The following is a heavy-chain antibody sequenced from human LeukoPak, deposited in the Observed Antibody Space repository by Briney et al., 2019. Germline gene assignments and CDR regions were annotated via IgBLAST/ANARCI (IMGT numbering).Heavy chain of an antibody. J-gene: IGHJ4*02. Sequence: PGGSLRLSCAASGFTVSSNYMSWVRQAPGKGLEWVSVIYSGGSTYYADSVKGRFTISRDNSKNTLYLQMNSLRAEDTAVYYCATSEDDSSGYDYWGQGTLVTVSS. CDR1: GFTVSSNY. CDR3: ATSEDDSSGYDY. V-gene: IGHV3-53*01. CDR2: IYSGGST. D-gene: IGHD3-22*01.